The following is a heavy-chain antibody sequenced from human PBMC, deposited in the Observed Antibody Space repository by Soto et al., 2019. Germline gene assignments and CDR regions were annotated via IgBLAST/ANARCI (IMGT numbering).Heavy chain of an antibody. V-gene: IGHV3-7*05. CDR3: AREGPSPHERYYFAY. CDR2: IKQDGSEK. J-gene: IGHJ4*02. Sequence: HPGGSLRLSCAASGFTFSSYWMSWVRQAPGKGLEWVANIKQDGSEKYYVDSVKGRFTISRDNAKNSLYLQMNSLRAEDTAVYYCAREGPSPHERYYFAYWGQGTLVTVSS. CDR1: GFTFSSYW.